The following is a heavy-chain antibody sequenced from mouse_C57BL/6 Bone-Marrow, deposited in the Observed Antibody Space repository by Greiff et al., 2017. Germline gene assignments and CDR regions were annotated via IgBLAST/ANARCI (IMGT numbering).Heavy chain of an antibody. V-gene: IGHV5-4*03. CDR3: ARPGGSSPYYYAMDD. D-gene: IGHD1-1*01. CDR1: GFTFSSYA. CDR2: ISDGGSYT. Sequence: EVMLVESGGGLVKPGGSLKLSCAASGFTFSSYAMSWVRQTPEKRLEWVATISDGGSYTYYPDNVKGRFTISRDNAKNNLYLQMSHLKSEDTAMYYCARPGGSSPYYYAMDDWGQGTSVTVSS. J-gene: IGHJ4*01.